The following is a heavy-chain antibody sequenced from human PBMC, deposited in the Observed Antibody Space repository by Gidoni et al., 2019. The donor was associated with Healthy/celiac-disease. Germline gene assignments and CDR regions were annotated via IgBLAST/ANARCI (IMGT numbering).Heavy chain of an antibody. V-gene: IGHV3-30-3*01. J-gene: IGHJ5*02. D-gene: IGHD3-3*01. Sequence: QVQLVESGGGVVQPGRSLRLSCAASGFTFSSYAMHWVRQAPGKGLEWVAVISYDGSNKYYADAVKGRFTISRDNSKNTLYLQMNSLRAEDTAVYYCARGRESYDFWSGYYKGVGWFDPWGQGTLVTVSS. CDR2: ISYDGSNK. CDR3: ARGRESYDFWSGYYKGVGWFDP. CDR1: GFTFSSYA.